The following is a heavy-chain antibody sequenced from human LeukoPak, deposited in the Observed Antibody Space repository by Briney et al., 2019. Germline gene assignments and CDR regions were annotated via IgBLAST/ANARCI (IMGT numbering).Heavy chain of an antibody. Sequence: ASVKVSCKASGGTFSSYAISWVRQAPGQGLEWMGRIIPILGIANYAQKFQGRVTITADKSTSTAYMELSSLRSEDTAVYYCAGGPRQWLAFDYWGQGTLVTVSS. V-gene: IGHV1-69*04. J-gene: IGHJ4*02. D-gene: IGHD6-19*01. CDR3: AGGPRQWLAFDY. CDR1: GGTFSSYA. CDR2: IIPILGIA.